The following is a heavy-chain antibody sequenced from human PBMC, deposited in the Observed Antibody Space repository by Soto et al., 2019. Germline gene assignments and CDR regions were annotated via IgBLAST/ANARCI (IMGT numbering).Heavy chain of an antibody. CDR1: GLTLSRHA. V-gene: IGHV3-23*01. D-gene: IGHD2-8*01. Sequence: GGSLRLSCAASGLTLSRHAMTWARQAPGKGLEWVATLNPSGSNTHYADSVKGRFTISRDNSRNTVDLQMNNLRAEDTALYYCASWVSAHFDYWGQGTLVTVSS. J-gene: IGHJ4*02. CDR2: LNPSGSNT. CDR3: ASWVSAHFDY.